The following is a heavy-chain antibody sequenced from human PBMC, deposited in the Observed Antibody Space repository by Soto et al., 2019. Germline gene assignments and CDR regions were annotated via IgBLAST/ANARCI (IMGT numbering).Heavy chain of an antibody. D-gene: IGHD3-10*01. Sequence: ASVKVSCKASGYTFTSYAMHWVRQAPGQRLEWMGWINAGNGNTKYSQKFQGRVTITRDTSASTAYMELSSLRSEDTAVYYCARDRITMVRGGSRGNWFDPWGQGPLVT. V-gene: IGHV1-3*01. CDR3: ARDRITMVRGGSRGNWFDP. J-gene: IGHJ5*02. CDR1: GYTFTSYA. CDR2: INAGNGNT.